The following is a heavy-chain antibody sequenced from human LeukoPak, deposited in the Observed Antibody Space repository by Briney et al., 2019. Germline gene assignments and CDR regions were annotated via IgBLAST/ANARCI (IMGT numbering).Heavy chain of an antibody. D-gene: IGHD1-26*01. Sequence: SETLSLTCAVSGGSIMTTNWWRWVRQPPGKGLEWIGEVHLSGATNYNPSLESRVSMSIDTSKNQMSLKLTSVTAADTAIYFGTRESGAFSPFGFWGQGTLVTVSS. CDR2: VHLSGAT. V-gene: IGHV4-4*02. CDR3: TRESGAFSPFGF. CDR1: GGSIMTTNW. J-gene: IGHJ4*02.